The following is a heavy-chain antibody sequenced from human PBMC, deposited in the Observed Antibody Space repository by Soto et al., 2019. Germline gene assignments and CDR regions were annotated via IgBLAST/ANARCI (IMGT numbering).Heavy chain of an antibody. Sequence: QVQLVQSGAEVKKPGSSVKVSCKASGGTFSSYTISWVRQAPGQGLEWMGRIIPILGIANYAQKFQGRVTITADKATSTAYRELSSLRSEDTAVYYCARTADIVVVTAIQNGMDVWGQGTTVTVSS. D-gene: IGHD2-21*02. J-gene: IGHJ6*02. V-gene: IGHV1-69*02. CDR2: IIPILGIA. CDR3: ARTADIVVVTAIQNGMDV. CDR1: GGTFSSYT.